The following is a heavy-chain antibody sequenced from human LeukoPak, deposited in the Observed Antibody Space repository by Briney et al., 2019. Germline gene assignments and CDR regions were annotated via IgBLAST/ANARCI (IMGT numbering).Heavy chain of an antibody. J-gene: IGHJ4*02. V-gene: IGHV1-3*01. Sequence: ASVKVSCKASGYTFTSYAMHWVRQAPGQRLEWMGWINAGNGNTEYSQKFQGRVTITRDTSASTAYMELSSLRSEDTAVYYCARTRYSGSWYSDYWGQGTLVTVSS. CDR2: INAGNGNT. CDR1: GYTFTSYA. D-gene: IGHD6-13*01. CDR3: ARTRYSGSWYSDY.